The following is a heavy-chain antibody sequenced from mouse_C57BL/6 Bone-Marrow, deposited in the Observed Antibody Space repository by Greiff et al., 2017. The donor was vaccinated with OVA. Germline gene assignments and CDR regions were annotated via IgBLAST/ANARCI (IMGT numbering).Heavy chain of an antibody. CDR3: TIEGNDYWYFDV. D-gene: IGHD2-12*01. V-gene: IGHV1-15*01. CDR1: GYTFTDYE. CDR2: IDPETGGT. Sequence: QVQLQQSGAELVRPGASVTLSCKASGYTFTDYEMHWVKQTPVHGLEWIGAIDPETGGTAYNQKFKGKAILTADKSSSTAYMELRSLTSEDSAVYYWTIEGNDYWYFDVWGTGTTVTVSS. J-gene: IGHJ1*03.